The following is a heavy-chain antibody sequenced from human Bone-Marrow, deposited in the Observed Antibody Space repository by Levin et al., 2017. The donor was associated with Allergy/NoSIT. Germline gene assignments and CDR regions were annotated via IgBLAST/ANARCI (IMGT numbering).Heavy chain of an antibody. D-gene: IGHD3-10*01. CDR3: ARDVTLIRGIISSDV. CDR2: IIPVLGTA. CDR1: GGTFSRYG. V-gene: IGHV1-69*13. J-gene: IGHJ6*02. Sequence: ASVKVSRKASGGTFSRYGVSWVRQAPGQGLEWMGGIIPVLGTANYAQKFQGRVTITADESSSTAYMEVNSLRFEDTAVYYCARDVTLIRGIISSDVWGQGTTVTVSS.